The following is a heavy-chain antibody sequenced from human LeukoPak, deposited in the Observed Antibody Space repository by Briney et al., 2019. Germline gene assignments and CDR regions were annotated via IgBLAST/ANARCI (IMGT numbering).Heavy chain of an antibody. V-gene: IGHV4-34*01. CDR3: ATLRAYYYDSSGTP. Sequence: SETLSLTCTVSGVSISSYFWSWIRQPPGKGLEWIGEINHSGSTNYNPSLKSRVTISVDTSKNQFSLKLSSVTAADTAVYYCATLRAYYYDSSGTPWGQGTLVTVSS. J-gene: IGHJ5*02. CDR2: INHSGST. CDR1: GVSISSYF. D-gene: IGHD3-22*01.